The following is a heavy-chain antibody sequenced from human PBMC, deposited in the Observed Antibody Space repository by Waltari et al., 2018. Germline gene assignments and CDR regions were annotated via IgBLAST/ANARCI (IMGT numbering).Heavy chain of an antibody. J-gene: IGHJ2*01. CDR3: ARDKGDAFWYFDL. Sequence: QLVESGGGLVKPGGSLRLSCEASDFSISDYYMSWIRQAPGRWLEWLSYISISSSYTNYTDSVKGRFTISRNNAKNLVYLEMNNLRPEDTAVYFCARDKGDAFWYFDLWGRGTLVSVSS. CDR1: DFSISDYY. D-gene: IGHD3-16*01. V-gene: IGHV3-11*06. CDR2: ISISSSYT.